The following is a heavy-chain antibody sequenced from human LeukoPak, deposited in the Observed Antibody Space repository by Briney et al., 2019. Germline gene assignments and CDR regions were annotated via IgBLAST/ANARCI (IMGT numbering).Heavy chain of an antibody. CDR3: ARAQYYYDSSGYRLDAFDI. V-gene: IGHV1-8*01. Sequence: ASVKVSCTASGYTFTSYDINWVRQATGQGLEWMGWMNPNSGNTGYAQKFQGRVTMTRNTSISTAYMELSSLRSEDTAVYYCARAQYYYDSSGYRLDAFDIWGQGTMVTVSS. J-gene: IGHJ3*02. D-gene: IGHD3-22*01. CDR1: GYTFTSYD. CDR2: MNPNSGNT.